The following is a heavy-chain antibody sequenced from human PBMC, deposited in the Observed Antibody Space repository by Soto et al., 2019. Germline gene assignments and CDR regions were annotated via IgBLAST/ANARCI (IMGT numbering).Heavy chain of an antibody. D-gene: IGHD3-3*01. CDR1: GFTFSSYA. J-gene: IGHJ6*02. CDR3: AKGSGYDFWSGYYYYYYGMDV. CDR2: ISGSGGST. V-gene: IGHV3-23*01. Sequence: EVQLLESGGGLVQPGGSLRLSCAASGFTFSSYAMSWVRQAPGKGLEWVSAISGSGGSTYYAHSVKGRFTISRDNSKNTQYLQMNSLRAEDTAVYYCAKGSGYDFWSGYYYYYYGMDVWGQGTTVTVSS.